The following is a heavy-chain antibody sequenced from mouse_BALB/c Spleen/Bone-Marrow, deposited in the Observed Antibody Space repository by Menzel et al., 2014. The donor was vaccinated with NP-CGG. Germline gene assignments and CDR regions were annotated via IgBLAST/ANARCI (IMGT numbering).Heavy chain of an antibody. D-gene: IGHD2-1*01. CDR3: ARDGNYPAWFAY. CDR1: GYTFTSYW. V-gene: IGHV1-87*01. J-gene: IGHJ3*01. Sequence: VQLQQSGAELARPGASVKLSCKASGYTFTSYWMQWVKQRPGQGLEWIGAIYPGDGDTRYTQKFKGKATLTADKSSSTASMQLSSLASEDSAVYYCARDGNYPAWFAYWGQGTLVTVSA. CDR2: IYPGDGDT.